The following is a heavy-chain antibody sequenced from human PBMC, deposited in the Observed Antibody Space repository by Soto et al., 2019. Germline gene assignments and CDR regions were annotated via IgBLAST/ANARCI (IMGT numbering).Heavy chain of an antibody. CDR1: GFTFSSYW. J-gene: IGHJ4*02. D-gene: IGHD3-10*01. CDR3: VRGEGCGETF. Sequence: EVQLMESGGGLVQPGGSLRLSCAASGFTFSSYWMHWVRQAPGKGLVWVSRINSDGSSTTYADSVKGRFTISRDNAKNTLYLQMNSLRAEDRAVYYCVRGEGCGETFWGQETLVTVSS. V-gene: IGHV3-74*01. CDR2: INSDGSST.